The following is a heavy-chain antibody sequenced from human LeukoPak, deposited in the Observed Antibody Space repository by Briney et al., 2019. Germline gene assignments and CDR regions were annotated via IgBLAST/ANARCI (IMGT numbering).Heavy chain of an antibody. Sequence: PSETLSLTCTVSGGSISSYYWSWIRQPPGKGLEWIGEINHSGSTNYNPSLKSRVTISVDTSKNQFSLKLSSVTAADTAVYYCARKRRQQWLVRSHGAFDIWGQGTMVTVSS. CDR3: ARKRRQQWLVRSHGAFDI. V-gene: IGHV4-34*01. CDR1: GGSISSYY. D-gene: IGHD6-19*01. CDR2: INHSGST. J-gene: IGHJ3*02.